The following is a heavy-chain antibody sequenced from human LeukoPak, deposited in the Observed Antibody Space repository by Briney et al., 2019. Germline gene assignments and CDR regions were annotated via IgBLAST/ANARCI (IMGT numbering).Heavy chain of an antibody. CDR1: GYTFGIYG. CDR2: IKPYNGDT. D-gene: IGHD3-16*01. V-gene: IGHV1-18*01. J-gene: IGHJ4*02. Sequence: ASVKVSCKTSGYTFGIYGISWVRQAPGQGFEWMAWIKPYNGDTNYAQDLHARVTLTTDTFASTAYMEMCSLRSDDTAVYYCVRDGGGESPTTDYWGQGTLVSVSS. CDR3: VRDGGGESPTTDY.